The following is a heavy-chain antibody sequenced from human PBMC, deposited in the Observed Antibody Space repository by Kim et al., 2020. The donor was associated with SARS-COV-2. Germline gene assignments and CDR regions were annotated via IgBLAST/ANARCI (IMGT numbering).Heavy chain of an antibody. CDR1: GFTFSSYS. V-gene: IGHV3-21*01. CDR3: ARSWYYGSGSYYPYWYFDL. Sequence: GGSLRLSCAASGFTFSSYSMNWVRQAPGKGLEWVSSISSSSSYIYYADSVKGRFTISRDNAKNSLYLQMNSLRAEDTAVYYCARSWYYGSGSYYPYWYFDLWGRGTLVTVSS. J-gene: IGHJ2*01. D-gene: IGHD3-10*01. CDR2: ISSSSSYI.